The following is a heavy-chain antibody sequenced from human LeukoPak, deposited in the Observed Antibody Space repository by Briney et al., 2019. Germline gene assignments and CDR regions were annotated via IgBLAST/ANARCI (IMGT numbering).Heavy chain of an antibody. CDR1: GYSFTSYW. CDR3: ARSSPRYYYDSSGYYWVY. V-gene: IGHV5-51*01. Sequence: GESLKISRKGSGYSFTSYWIGWVRQMPGKGLEWMGIIYPGDSDTRYSPSFQGQVTISADKSISTAYLQWSSLKASDTAMYYCARSSPRYYYDSSGYYWVYWGQGTMVTVSS. D-gene: IGHD3-22*01. J-gene: IGHJ3*01. CDR2: IYPGDSDT.